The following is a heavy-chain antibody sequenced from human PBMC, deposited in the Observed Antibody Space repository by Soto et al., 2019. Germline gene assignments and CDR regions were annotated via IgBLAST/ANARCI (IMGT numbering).Heavy chain of an antibody. CDR2: MNPNSGNT. CDR1: GYTFTSYD. V-gene: IGHV1-8*01. J-gene: IGHJ6*02. CDR3: ARGSSSGNYYYYYGMDV. Sequence: ASVKVSCKASGYTFTSYDINWVRQATGQGLEWMGWMNPNSGNTGYAQKFQGRVTMTRNTSISTAYMELSSLRSEDTAVYYCARGSSSGNYYYYYGMDVWGQGTTVTVSS. D-gene: IGHD6-6*01.